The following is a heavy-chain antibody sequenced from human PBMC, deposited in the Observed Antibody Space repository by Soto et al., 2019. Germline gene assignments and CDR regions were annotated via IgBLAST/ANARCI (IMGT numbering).Heavy chain of an antibody. J-gene: IGHJ4*02. Sequence: QVQLQESGPGLVKPSQTLSLTCTVSGGSISTDDHFWSWIRQPPGKGLEWIGYIYHSGSTHYNPSLKSRLFISLDTSKNQFSLQLTSVTAADTAVYYCVTVRSRWNIDYWGQGTLVTVSS. CDR3: VTVRSRWNIDY. CDR2: IYHSGST. CDR1: GGSISTDDHF. V-gene: IGHV4-30-4*01. D-gene: IGHD6-13*01.